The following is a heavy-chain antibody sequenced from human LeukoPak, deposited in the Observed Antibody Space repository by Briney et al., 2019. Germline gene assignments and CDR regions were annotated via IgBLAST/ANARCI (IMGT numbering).Heavy chain of an antibody. J-gene: IGHJ4*02. D-gene: IGHD3-10*01. Sequence: SETLSLTCTVSSGSISSYFWSWIRQPAGKGLEWIGRVYSSGNTNYNPSLKSRVTMSVDTPKNQFSLKLNSLTAADTAVYYCARAIPGGSGTFDYWGQGTLVTVSS. CDR2: VYSSGNT. CDR3: ARAIPGGSGTFDY. V-gene: IGHV4-4*07. CDR1: SGSISSYF.